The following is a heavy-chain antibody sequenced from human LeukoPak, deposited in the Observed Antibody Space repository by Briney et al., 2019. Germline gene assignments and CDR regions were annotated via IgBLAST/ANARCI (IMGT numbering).Heavy chain of an antibody. CDR1: GYTFTSYY. J-gene: IGHJ4*02. CDR2: INPSGGST. D-gene: IGHD3-10*01. CDR3: ARGGSYYYGSGSYYNAVDFDY. Sequence: ASVKVSCKTSGYTFTSYYIHWVRQAPGQGLEWMGIINPSGGSTSYAQKFQGRVTMTRDTSTSTVYMELSSLRSEDTAVYYCARGGSYYYGSGSYYNAVDFDYWGQGTLVTVSS. V-gene: IGHV1-46*01.